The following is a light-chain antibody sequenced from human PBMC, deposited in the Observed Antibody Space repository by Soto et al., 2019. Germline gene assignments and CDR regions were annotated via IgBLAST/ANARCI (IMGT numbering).Light chain of an antibody. CDR2: DAS. CDR1: QSVSSF. V-gene: IGKV3-11*01. CDR3: QQRRI. Sequence: EIVLTQSPATLSLSPGERATLSCRASQSVSSFLAWYQHKPGQAPRLLIYDASTRATGIPARFSGSGSGTDFTLTISSQEPEDFAVYCCQQRRIFGPGTKVDFK. J-gene: IGKJ3*01.